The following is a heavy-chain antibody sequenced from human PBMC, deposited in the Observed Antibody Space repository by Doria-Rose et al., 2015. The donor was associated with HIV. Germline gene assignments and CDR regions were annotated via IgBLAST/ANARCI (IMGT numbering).Heavy chain of an antibody. J-gene: IGHJ4*02. CDR1: GVSLSSPGMG. D-gene: IGHD6-13*01. Sequence: QESGPVLVKPTETLTLTCTVSGVSLSSPGMGVSWICQPPGKALEWLANIFSDDERSYKTSLKSRLTISRGTSKSQVVLTMTDTDPVDTATYYCARIKSSRWYHKYYFDFWGQGTLVIVSA. CDR3: ARIKSSRWYHKYYFDF. CDR2: IFSDDER. V-gene: IGHV2-26*01.